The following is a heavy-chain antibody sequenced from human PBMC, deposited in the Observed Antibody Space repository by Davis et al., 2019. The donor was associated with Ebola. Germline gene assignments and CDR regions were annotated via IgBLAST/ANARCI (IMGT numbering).Heavy chain of an antibody. Sequence: SETLPLTCTVSGGSTSSYYWSWIRQPPGKGLEWIGYIYYSGSTNYNPSLKSRVTISVDTSKNQFSLKLSSVTAADTAVYYCARGGGSGDDYWGQGTLVTVSS. CDR2: IYYSGST. J-gene: IGHJ4*02. CDR3: ARGGGSGDDY. CDR1: GGSTSSYY. V-gene: IGHV4-59*01. D-gene: IGHD6-19*01.